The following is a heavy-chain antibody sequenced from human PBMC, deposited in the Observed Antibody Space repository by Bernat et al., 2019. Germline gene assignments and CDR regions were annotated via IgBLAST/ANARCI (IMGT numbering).Heavy chain of an antibody. CDR3: ARELPGSNWFDP. D-gene: IGHD3-10*01. CDR2: INSDGSST. J-gene: IGHJ5*02. V-gene: IGHV3-74*01. Sequence: EVQLVESGGGLVQPGGSLRLSCAASGFTFSSYWMHWVRQAPGKGLVWVSRINSDGSSTSYADSVKGRFTIYRDNDKNTLYLQMNSLTAEDTAVYYCARELPGSNWFDPWGQGTLVTVSS. CDR1: GFTFSSYW.